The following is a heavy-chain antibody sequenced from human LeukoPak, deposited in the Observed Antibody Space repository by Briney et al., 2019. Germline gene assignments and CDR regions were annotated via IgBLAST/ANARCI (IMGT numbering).Heavy chain of an antibody. CDR1: GFTFSNAW. J-gene: IGHJ4*02. D-gene: IGHD4-17*01. CDR2: IKRKIDGGTT. CDR3: TTDGDYGDGLRGDY. Sequence: GGSLRLSCAASGFTFSNAWMSWVRQAPGKGLEWVGRIKRKIDGGTTDYAAPVKGRFIISRDDSKNTLYLQMDSLKPEDTGVYYCTTDGDYGDGLRGDYWGQGTLVTVSS. V-gene: IGHV3-15*01.